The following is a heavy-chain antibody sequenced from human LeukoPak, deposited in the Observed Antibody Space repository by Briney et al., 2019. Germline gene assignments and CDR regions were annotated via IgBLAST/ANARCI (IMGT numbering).Heavy chain of an antibody. CDR3: ARLLEAAGTGTGGMDV. CDR2: IYPGDSDT. CDR1: GYSFTTYW. Sequence: PGESLKISCKGSGYSFTTYWIGWVRQMPGKGLECLGVIYPGDSDTRYSPSFQGQVTISADKSINTAYLQWSSLKASDTAMYYCARLLEAAGTGTGGMDVWGQGTTVTVSS. J-gene: IGHJ6*02. V-gene: IGHV5-51*01. D-gene: IGHD6-13*01.